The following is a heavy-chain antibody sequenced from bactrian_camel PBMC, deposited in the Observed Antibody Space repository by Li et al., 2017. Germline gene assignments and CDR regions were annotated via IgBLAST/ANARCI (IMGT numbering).Heavy chain of an antibody. CDR2: IYSTSGTT. CDR3: AAHRTLTDWARAVTTRAFNA. V-gene: IGHV3S40*01. CDR1: GDTFSASC. Sequence: VQLVESGGGSVQAGGSLRLSCSASGDTFSASCMGWFRQVSGKEREGVAIIYSTSGTTYYTDSVKGRFTISRGHEKNTVYLLMNRLKPEDTAMYYCAAHRTLTDWARAVTTRAFNAWGQGTQVTVS. D-gene: IGHD1*01. J-gene: IGHJ6*01.